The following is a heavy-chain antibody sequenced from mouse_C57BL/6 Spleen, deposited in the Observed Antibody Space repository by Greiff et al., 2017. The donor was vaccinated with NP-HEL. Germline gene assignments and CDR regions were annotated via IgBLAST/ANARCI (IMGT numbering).Heavy chain of an antibody. CDR1: GYTFTSYW. J-gene: IGHJ4*01. D-gene: IGHD1-1*01. V-gene: IGHV1-69*01. Sequence: QVQLKQPGAELVMPGASVKLSCKASGYTFTSYWMHWVKQRPGQGLEWIGEINPSDSYTNYNQKFKGKSTLTVDKSSSTAYMQLSSLTSEDSAVYYCARRSYYYGSTMDYWGQGTSVTVSS. CDR2: INPSDSYT. CDR3: ARRSYYYGSTMDY.